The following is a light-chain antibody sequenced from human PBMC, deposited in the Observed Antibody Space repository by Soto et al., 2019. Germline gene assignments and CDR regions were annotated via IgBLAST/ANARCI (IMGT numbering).Light chain of an antibody. CDR2: WAS. CDR1: QNLLFSSNNKNS. CDR3: QQYHTTPYT. J-gene: IGKJ2*01. V-gene: IGKV4-1*01. Sequence: DVVMTQSPDSLAVSLGERAAINCTSSQNLLFSSNNKNSLAWYQQKPGQPPKLLIYWASTRESGAPDRFSGSGSGRDFTLTISSLQAEDVAVFYCQQYHTTPYTFGQGTKVEIK.